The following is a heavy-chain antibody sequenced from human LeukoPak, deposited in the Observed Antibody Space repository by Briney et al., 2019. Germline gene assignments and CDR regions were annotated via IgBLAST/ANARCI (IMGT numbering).Heavy chain of an antibody. CDR3: ARVIVGATPEYYFDY. D-gene: IGHD1-26*01. V-gene: IGHV4-4*07. Sequence: SETLSLTCTVSGGSISTYYWSWIRQPAGKGLEWIGRIYTSGSTNYNPSLKSRVTISVDTSKNQFSLKLSSVTAADTAVYYCARVIVGATPEYYFDYWGQGTLVTVSS. CDR2: IYTSGST. J-gene: IGHJ4*02. CDR1: GGSISTYY.